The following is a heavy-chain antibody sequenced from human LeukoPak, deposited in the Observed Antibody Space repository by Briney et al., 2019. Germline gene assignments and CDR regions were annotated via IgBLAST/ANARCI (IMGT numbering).Heavy chain of an antibody. Sequence: GASVKVSCKASGDTFTGYYMHWVRQAPGQGLEWMGWINPNSGGTNYAQKFQGRVTMTRDTSISTAYMELSRLRSDDTAVYYCARRPRYCSGGSCGYFDYWGQGTLVTVSS. CDR1: GDTFTGYY. J-gene: IGHJ4*02. D-gene: IGHD2-15*01. V-gene: IGHV1-2*02. CDR2: INPNSGGT. CDR3: ARRPRYCSGGSCGYFDY.